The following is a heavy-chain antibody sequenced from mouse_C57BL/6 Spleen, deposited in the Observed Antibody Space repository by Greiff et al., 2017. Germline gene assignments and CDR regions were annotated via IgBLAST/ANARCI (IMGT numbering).Heavy chain of an antibody. D-gene: IGHD2-4*01. CDR2: ISDGGGYP. V-gene: IGHV5-4*03. CDR1: GFTFSSYS. J-gene: IGHJ3*01. CDR3: ARAGYDYGGGGFAY. Sequence: EVKLVESGGGLVKPGGSLKLSCEASGFTFSSYSMSWVRQSPEKGLEWVATISDGGGYPYYPDNLKGLFTISRDTAKNNLYRQMSHLKCEDTAMYYCARAGYDYGGGGFAYWGQGTLVTVSA.